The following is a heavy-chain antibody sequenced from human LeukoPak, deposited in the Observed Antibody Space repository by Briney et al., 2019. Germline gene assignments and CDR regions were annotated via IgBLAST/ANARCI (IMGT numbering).Heavy chain of an antibody. Sequence: PWASVKVSCKASGGTFSSYAISWVRQAPGQGLEWMGGIIPIFGTANYAQKFQGRVTITADKSTSTAYMELSSLRSEDMAVYYCARDVGGYSVNWFDPWGQGTLVTVSS. CDR3: ARDVGGYSVNWFDP. CDR1: GGTFSSYA. CDR2: IIPIFGTA. D-gene: IGHD2-15*01. V-gene: IGHV1-69*06. J-gene: IGHJ5*02.